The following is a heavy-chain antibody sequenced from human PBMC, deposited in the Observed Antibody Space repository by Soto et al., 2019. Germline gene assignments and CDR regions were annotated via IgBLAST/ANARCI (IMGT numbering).Heavy chain of an antibody. CDR2: IWYDGSNK. D-gene: IGHD4-17*01. V-gene: IGHV3-33*01. J-gene: IGHJ6*02. CDR1: GFTFSSYG. CDR3: AREEDYGYGMDV. Sequence: SLRLSFAASGFTFSSYGMHWVRQAPGKGLEWVAVIWYDGSNKYYADSVKGRFTISRDNSKNTLYLQMNSLRAEDTAVYYCAREEDYGYGMDVWGQGTTVTVSS.